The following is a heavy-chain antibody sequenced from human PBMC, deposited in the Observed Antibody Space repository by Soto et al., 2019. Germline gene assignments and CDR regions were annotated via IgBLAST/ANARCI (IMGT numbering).Heavy chain of an antibody. CDR2: IGPESGAT. V-gene: IGHV1-2*02. CDR1: GHTFTGHY. D-gene: IGHD5-12*01. J-gene: IGHJ4*02. Sequence: ASVKVSCKASGHTFTGHYIHWVRQAPEQGPEWMGEIGPESGATRYAQKFQGRVTMTRDMSITTVYMELNNLSPDDTAVYYCGRGRSGQIVVFYWGQGTPVTVSS. CDR3: GRGRSGQIVVFY.